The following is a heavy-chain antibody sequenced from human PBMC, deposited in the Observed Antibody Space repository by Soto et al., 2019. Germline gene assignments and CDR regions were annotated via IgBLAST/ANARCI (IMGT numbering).Heavy chain of an antibody. CDR1: GFTFSSYS. J-gene: IGHJ3*02. CDR3: ARDKGDYDYIWGSYRHGDAFDI. CDR2: ISSSSSTI. D-gene: IGHD3-16*02. V-gene: IGHV3-48*01. Sequence: GGSLRLSCAASGFTFSSYSMNWARQAPGKGLEWVSYISSSSSTIYYADSVKGRFTISRDNAKNSLYLQMNSLRAEDTAVYYCARDKGDYDYIWGSYRHGDAFDIWGQGTMVTVSS.